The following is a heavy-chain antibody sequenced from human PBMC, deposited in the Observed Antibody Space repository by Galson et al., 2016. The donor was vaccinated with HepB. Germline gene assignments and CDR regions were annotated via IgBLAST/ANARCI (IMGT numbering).Heavy chain of an antibody. CDR1: GCSVISYY. CDR3: ARHGASLLFIDY. CDR2: IYYSGST. Sequence: ETLSLTCTVSGCSVISYYWSWIRQSPGKGLECIGYIYYSGSTNYNPSLNSRATMSVDTSKNQFSLRLTSVTAADTAPYYCARHGASLLFIDYWGQGIQVTVSS. D-gene: IGHD3-10*01. V-gene: IGHV4-59*08. J-gene: IGHJ4*02.